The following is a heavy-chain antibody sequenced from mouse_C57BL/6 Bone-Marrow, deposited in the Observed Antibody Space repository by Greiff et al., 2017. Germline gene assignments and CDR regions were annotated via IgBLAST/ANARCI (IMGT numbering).Heavy chain of an antibody. Sequence: QVQLQQSGAELVRPGTSVKMSCKASGYTFTNYWIGWAKQRPGHGLEWIGDIYPGGGYPNYNEKFKGKATLTADKSSSTAYMQCSSLTSEDSAIYYCAREGDYDFFFAYWGQGTLVTVSA. V-gene: IGHV1-63*01. CDR1: GYTFTNYW. CDR2: IYPGGGYP. J-gene: IGHJ3*01. CDR3: AREGDYDFFFAY. D-gene: IGHD2-4*01.